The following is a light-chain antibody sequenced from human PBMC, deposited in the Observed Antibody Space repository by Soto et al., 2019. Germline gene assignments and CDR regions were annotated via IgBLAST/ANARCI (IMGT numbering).Light chain of an antibody. V-gene: IGKV3-20*01. Sequence: EVVLTQSPGTLSLSPGERAILSCRASQSVNSRYLAWYQQKHGQAPRLLISGASGRATGIPDRFSGSGSGTDFTLIINRLEAEDFAVYYCQHYDNAPLTFGGGTKVEI. J-gene: IGKJ4*01. CDR1: QSVNSRY. CDR3: QHYDNAPLT. CDR2: GAS.